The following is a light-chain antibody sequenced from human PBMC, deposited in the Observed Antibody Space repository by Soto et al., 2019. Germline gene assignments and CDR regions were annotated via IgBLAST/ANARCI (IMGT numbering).Light chain of an antibody. V-gene: IGKV1-9*01. J-gene: IGKJ4*01. Sequence: DIQLTQSPSFLSASVGDRVTITCRASQGISSYLAWYQQKPGKAPKFLIYAASTLQSVVPSRFSGSGSGTEFTLTISILQPEDFATYCCQQLNGYPLTFGGGAKVDIK. CDR2: AAS. CDR3: QQLNGYPLT. CDR1: QGISSY.